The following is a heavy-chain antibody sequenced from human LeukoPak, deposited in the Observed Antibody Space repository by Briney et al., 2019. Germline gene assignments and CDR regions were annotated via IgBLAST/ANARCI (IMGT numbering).Heavy chain of an antibody. CDR2: ISAYNGNT. D-gene: IGHD5-18*01. Sequence: GASVKVSCKASGGTFSSYGISWVRQAPGQGLEWMGWISAYNGNTNYAQKLQGRVTMTTDTSTSTAYMELRSLRSDDTAVYYCARVPSSTWIQLWLGDRNYYYYMDVWGKGTTVTVSS. CDR3: ARVPSSTWIQLWLGDRNYYYYMDV. V-gene: IGHV1-18*01. J-gene: IGHJ6*03. CDR1: GGTFSSYG.